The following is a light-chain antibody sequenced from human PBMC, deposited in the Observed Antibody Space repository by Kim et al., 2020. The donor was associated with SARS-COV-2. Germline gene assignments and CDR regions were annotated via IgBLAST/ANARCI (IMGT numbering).Light chain of an antibody. CDR2: NAS. V-gene: IGKV3-11*01. J-gene: IGKJ2*01. CDR1: QRVSSY. Sequence: EIVLTQSPATLSLSPEERATHSCRASQRVSSYLAWYQQKPGQAPRLLIYNASNRATGIPARFSGSGSGTDFNRTISSLEPEDFAVYYCQQRSNWPPYTFGQGSKLEI. CDR3: QQRSNWPPYT.